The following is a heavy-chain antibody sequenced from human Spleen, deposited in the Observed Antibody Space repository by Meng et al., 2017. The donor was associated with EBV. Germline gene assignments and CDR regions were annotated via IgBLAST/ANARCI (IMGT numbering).Heavy chain of an antibody. V-gene: IGHV3-74*01. CDR1: GFTFSSYW. CDR3: SRDLAGPYDD. Sequence: EVPLVESGGLLLRPGGSLRLSCAASGFTFSSYWMHWVRQAPGKGLVWIARLNENGRITTYADSVKGRFTISRDNTKNTLFLQMNSLRAEDTALYFCSRDLAGPYDDWGQGTLVTVSS. CDR2: LNENGRIT. D-gene: IGHD3-3*02. J-gene: IGHJ4*02.